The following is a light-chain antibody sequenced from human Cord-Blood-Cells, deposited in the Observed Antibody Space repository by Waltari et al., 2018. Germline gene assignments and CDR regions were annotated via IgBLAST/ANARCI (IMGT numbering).Light chain of an antibody. Sequence: QSALTQPASVSGSPGQSITISCPGTSSDVGGYNYVSWYQQHPGKAPKRMIYDVIKRTSGVSNRFSGSKSGNTASLTISGLQAEDEADYYCSSYTSSSTWVFGGGTKLTVL. V-gene: IGLV2-14*01. CDR1: SSDVGGYNY. CDR2: DVI. CDR3: SSYTSSSTWV. J-gene: IGLJ3*02.